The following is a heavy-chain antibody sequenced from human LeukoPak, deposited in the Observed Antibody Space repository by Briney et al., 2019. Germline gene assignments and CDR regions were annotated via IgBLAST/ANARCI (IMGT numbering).Heavy chain of an antibody. CDR2: INHSGST. Sequence: PSETLPLTCAVYGGSFSGYYWSWIRQPPGKGLEWIGEINHSGSTNYNPSLKSRVTISVDTSKNQFSLKLSSVTAADTAVYYCARGFGGYFPYYFDYWGRGTLVTVSS. J-gene: IGHJ4*02. D-gene: IGHD3-22*01. V-gene: IGHV4-34*01. CDR3: ARGFGGYFPYYFDY. CDR1: GGSFSGYY.